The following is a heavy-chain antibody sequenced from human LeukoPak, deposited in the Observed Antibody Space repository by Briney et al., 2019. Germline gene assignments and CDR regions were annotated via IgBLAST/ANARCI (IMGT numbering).Heavy chain of an antibody. J-gene: IGHJ3*02. CDR2: ISSSSSTI. CDR3: ARTPQSSSQGIVGPTTAFDI. V-gene: IGHV3-48*02. Sequence: GGSLRLSCAASGFTFSSYSMNWVRQAPGKGLEWVSYISSSSSTIYYADSVKGRFTISRDNAKNSLYLQMNSLRDEDTAVYYCARTPQSSSQGIVGPTTAFDIWGQGTMVTVSS. CDR1: GFTFSSYS. D-gene: IGHD1-26*01.